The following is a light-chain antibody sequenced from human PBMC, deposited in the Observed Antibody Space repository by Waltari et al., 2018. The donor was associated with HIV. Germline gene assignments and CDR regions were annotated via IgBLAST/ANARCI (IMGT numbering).Light chain of an antibody. CDR1: NTDIGAFDL. CDR2: GVT. J-gene: IGLJ3*02. V-gene: IGLV2-14*03. CDR3: SSYSTLKTIL. Sequence: QSALTQPASVSGSPGQSVTISCTGGNTDIGAFDLVSWDQQRSGEAPQLIIFGVTSRPSGVSSRFSGFKSGHTASLTISGLHDGDEAYYFCSSYSTLKTILFGGGTKLTV.